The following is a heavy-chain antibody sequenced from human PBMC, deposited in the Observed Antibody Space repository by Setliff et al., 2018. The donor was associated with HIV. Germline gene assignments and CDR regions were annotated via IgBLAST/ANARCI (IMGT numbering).Heavy chain of an antibody. CDR1: GFTFSSYS. CDR2: ISSSSSYI. Sequence: GSLRLSCAASGFTFSSYSMNWVRQAPGKGLEWVSSISSSSSYIYYADSVKGRFTISRDNAKNSLYLQMNSLRAEDTAVYYCARTADPRITMVRDPDYWGQGTLVTVSS. J-gene: IGHJ4*02. D-gene: IGHD3-10*01. CDR3: ARTADPRITMVRDPDY. V-gene: IGHV3-21*01.